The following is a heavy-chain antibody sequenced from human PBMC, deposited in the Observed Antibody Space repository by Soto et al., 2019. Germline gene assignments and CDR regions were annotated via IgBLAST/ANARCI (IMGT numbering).Heavy chain of an antibody. CDR2: ISGSGGST. J-gene: IGHJ5*02. D-gene: IGHD6-19*01. Sequence: EVQLLESGGGLVQPGGSLRLSCEASGFTFSSYGMSWVRQAPGKGLEWVSAISGSGGSTYYADSVKGRFTISRDNSKNTLYLQMNSLRAEDTAVHYCAKEWQQWLVPYWFDPWGQGTLVTVSS. V-gene: IGHV3-23*01. CDR3: AKEWQQWLVPYWFDP. CDR1: GFTFSSYG.